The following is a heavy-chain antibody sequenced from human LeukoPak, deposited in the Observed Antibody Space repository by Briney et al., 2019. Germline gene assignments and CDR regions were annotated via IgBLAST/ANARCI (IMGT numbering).Heavy chain of an antibody. V-gene: IGHV4-59*08. Sequence: SETLSLTCTVAGGSISSYYWSWIRQPPGKGLEWIGYIYYSGSTNYNPSLKSRVTISVDTSKTQFSMKLSSVTAADTAVYYCARTGTYCGGDCYPSLDAFDIWGQGTMVTVSS. CDR1: GGSISSYY. CDR2: IYYSGST. D-gene: IGHD2-21*02. CDR3: ARTGTYCGGDCYPSLDAFDI. J-gene: IGHJ3*02.